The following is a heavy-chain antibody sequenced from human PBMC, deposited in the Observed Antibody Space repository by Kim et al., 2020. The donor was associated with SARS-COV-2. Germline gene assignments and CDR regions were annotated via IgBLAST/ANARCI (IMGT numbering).Heavy chain of an antibody. CDR1: GGSFSGYY. CDR2: INHSGST. J-gene: IGHJ5*02. CDR3: ARGRPVGSLRYFDRSGWFDP. V-gene: IGHV4-34*01. D-gene: IGHD3-9*01. Sequence: SETLSLTCAVYGGSFSGYYWSWIRQPPGKGLEWIGEINHSGSTNYNPSLKSRVTISVDTSKNQFTLKLSSVTAADTAVYYCARGRPVGSLRYFDRSGWFDPWGQGTLVTVSS.